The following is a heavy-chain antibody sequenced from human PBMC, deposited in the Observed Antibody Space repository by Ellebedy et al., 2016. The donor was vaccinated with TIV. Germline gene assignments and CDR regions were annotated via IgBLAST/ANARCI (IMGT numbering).Heavy chain of an antibody. D-gene: IGHD2-21*01. CDR2: ISPVDSPT. CDR1: GNNFTSDL. CDR3: AQRGLLGAWYAS. V-gene: IGHV5-51*01. J-gene: IGHJ5*01. Sequence: GESLKTSCKGSGNNFTSDLISWVRQKPGKGLEWMGIISPVDSPTKYSPSFQGHVTISADKSISAAYLQSISLKASDTAVYYFAQRGLLGAWYASWGQGTPVTVSS.